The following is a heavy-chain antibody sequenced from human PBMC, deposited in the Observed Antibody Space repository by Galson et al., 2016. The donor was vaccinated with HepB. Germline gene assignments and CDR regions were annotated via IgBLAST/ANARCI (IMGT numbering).Heavy chain of an antibody. J-gene: IGHJ4*02. Sequence: SVKVSCKASGYTFTSYGIIWVRQAPGQGLEWMGWISGYNGNINYSQKLQGRFTMTTDTSTSTAYMELRSLRSDDTAVFYCARGPGVPSLRRALDYWGQGTLVTVSP. CDR3: ARGPGVPSLRRALDY. D-gene: IGHD6-6*01. CDR2: ISGYNGNI. CDR1: GYTFTSYG. V-gene: IGHV1-18*04.